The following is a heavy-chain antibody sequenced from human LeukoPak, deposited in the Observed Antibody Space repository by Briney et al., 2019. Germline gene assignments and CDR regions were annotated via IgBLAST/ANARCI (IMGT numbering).Heavy chain of an antibody. J-gene: IGHJ4*02. V-gene: IGHV3-30-3*01. CDR1: GFTFSSYA. CDR2: ISYDGSNK. CDR3: ARVIGGYAVGY. Sequence: PGGSLRLSCAASGFTFSSYAMHWVRQAPGKGLEWVAVISYDGSNKYYADSVKGRFTISRDNSKNTLYLQMNSLRAEDTAVYYCARVIGGYAVGYWGQGTLVTVSS. D-gene: IGHD5-12*01.